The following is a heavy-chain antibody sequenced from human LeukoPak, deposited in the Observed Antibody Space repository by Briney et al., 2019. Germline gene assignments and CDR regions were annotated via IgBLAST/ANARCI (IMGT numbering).Heavy chain of an antibody. CDR2: MNADVRAI. CDR3: ARNPPNGALDI. J-gene: IGHJ3*02. CDR1: VFSFSVSW. Sequence: RGSLRLSCTPSVFSFSVSWMSWIRQLPREGLEWLAEMNADVRAIVYVESVKGRFSVSRNNAKNSLYLQMDGVRAEDTGLYYCARNPPNGALDIWGQGTLVTVSS. V-gene: IGHV3-7*01.